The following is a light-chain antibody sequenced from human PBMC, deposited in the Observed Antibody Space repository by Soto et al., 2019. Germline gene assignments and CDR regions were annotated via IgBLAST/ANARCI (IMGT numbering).Light chain of an antibody. J-gene: IGKJ2*01. CDR2: GTS. Sequence: EDVLTQSPGTLSLSPGDRATLSCRASQSLTTTYISWYQQKPGQAPRLLMFGTSIRATCIPDRFSGSGSGADFTLTFSRVEPADVAVYSWHQCDGSPLWSFGQGTKLEIK. CDR1: QSLTTTY. CDR3: HQCDGSPLWS. V-gene: IGKV3-20*01.